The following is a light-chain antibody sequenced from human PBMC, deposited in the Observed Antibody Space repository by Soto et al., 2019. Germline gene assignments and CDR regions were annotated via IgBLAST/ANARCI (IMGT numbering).Light chain of an antibody. Sequence: QSALTQPASVSGSPGQSITISCTGTSSDVGGYNYVSWYQQHPGKAPKLMIYDVSNRPSGVSNRFSGSKSGNTASLTISGRQAEDEADYYCSSYTSISTLYVFGTGTQLTVL. J-gene: IGLJ6*01. CDR2: DVS. CDR1: SSDVGGYNY. CDR3: SSYTSISTLYV. V-gene: IGLV2-14*03.